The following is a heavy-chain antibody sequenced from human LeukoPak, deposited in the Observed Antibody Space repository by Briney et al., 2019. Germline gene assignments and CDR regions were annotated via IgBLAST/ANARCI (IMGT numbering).Heavy chain of an antibody. D-gene: IGHD5-18*01. CDR1: GFSFSSFG. Sequence: GGSLRLSCAASGFSFSSFGMSWVRQAPGKGLEWASTIGGSGINTYSADSVKGRFTISRDNSKNTLYLQMNSLRVEDTALYYCAKVENTALTWGHGTLVTVSS. J-gene: IGHJ5*01. CDR2: IGGSGINT. V-gene: IGHV3-23*01. CDR3: AKVENTALT.